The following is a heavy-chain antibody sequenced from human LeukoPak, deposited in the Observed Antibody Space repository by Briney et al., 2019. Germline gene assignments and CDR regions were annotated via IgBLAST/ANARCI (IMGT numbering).Heavy chain of an antibody. J-gene: IGHJ5*02. CDR2: ISYDGSNK. V-gene: IGHV3-30-3*02. Sequence: GGSLRLSCAASGFTFSSYAMHWVRQAPGKGLEWVAVISYDGSNKYYADSVKGRFTISRDNSKNTLYLQMNSLRAEDTAVYYCAKFGALEWLAWGQGTLVTVSS. CDR1: GFTFSSYA. D-gene: IGHD3-3*01. CDR3: AKFGALEWLA.